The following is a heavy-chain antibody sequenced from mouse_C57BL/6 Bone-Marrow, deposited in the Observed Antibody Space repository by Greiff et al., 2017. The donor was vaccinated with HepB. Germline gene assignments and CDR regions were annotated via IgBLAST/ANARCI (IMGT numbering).Heavy chain of an antibody. CDR2: INPSSGYT. CDR3: ADGYDPLAMDY. CDR1: GYTFTSYW. D-gene: IGHD2-2*01. V-gene: IGHV1-7*01. Sequence: VQLQQSGAELAKPGASVKLSCKASGYTFTSYWMHWVKQRPGQGLEWIGYINPSSGYTKYNQKFKDKATLTADKSSSTAYMQLSRLTYEDSAVYYCADGYDPLAMDYWGQGTSVTVSS. J-gene: IGHJ4*01.